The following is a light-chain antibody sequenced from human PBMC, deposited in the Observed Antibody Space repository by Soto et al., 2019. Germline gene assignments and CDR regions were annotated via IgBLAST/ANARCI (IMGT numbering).Light chain of an antibody. CDR2: EVS. CDR1: SSDVGGYNY. CDR3: SSYTSSSNYV. J-gene: IGLJ1*01. Sequence: SVLTQPASLSVSPGQSITISCTGTSSDVGGYNYVSWYQQHPGKAPRLMIYEVSNRPSGVSNRFSGSKSGNTASLTISGLQAEDEADYYCSSYTSSSNYVCGTGTKV. V-gene: IGLV2-14*01.